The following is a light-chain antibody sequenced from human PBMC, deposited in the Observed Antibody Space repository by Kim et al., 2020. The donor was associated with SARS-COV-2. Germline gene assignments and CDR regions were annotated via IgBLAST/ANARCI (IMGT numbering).Light chain of an antibody. V-gene: IGKV3-15*01. CDR2: GAS. J-gene: IGKJ2*01. CDR3: QQYNNWPVG. CDR1: QSVSSN. Sequence: EIVMTQSPATLSVSPGERATLSCRASQSVSSNLAWYQQKPGQAPRLLIYGASTRATGIPARFSGSGSGTEFTLTISSLQSEDFAVYYCQQYNNWPVGFGQGTKLEI.